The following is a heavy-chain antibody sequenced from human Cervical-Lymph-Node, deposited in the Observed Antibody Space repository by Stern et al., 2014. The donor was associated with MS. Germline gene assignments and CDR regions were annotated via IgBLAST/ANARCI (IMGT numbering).Heavy chain of an antibody. CDR2: ISYDGSNK. D-gene: IGHD3-22*01. J-gene: IGHJ4*02. CDR3: AKAVWGYYDSCASDN. Sequence: VQLLESGGGLVKPGGSLRLSCAASGFTFSRYGMHWVRQAPAKGLEWVAGISYDGSNKYYEDFVKGRFTISRDNSKNTLYLQMNSLRTEDTAMYYCAKAVWGYYDSCASDNWGQGTLVTVSS. CDR1: GFTFSRYG. V-gene: IGHV3-30*18.